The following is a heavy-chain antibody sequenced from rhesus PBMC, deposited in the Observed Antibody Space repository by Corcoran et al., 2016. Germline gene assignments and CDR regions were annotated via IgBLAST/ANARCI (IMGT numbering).Heavy chain of an antibody. J-gene: IGHJ6*01. CDR1: GGSFSGYY. D-gene: IGHD4-4*01. V-gene: IGHV4-165*01. CDR3: ARDLLVATKTYYGLDS. Sequence: QVQLRESGPGLVTPSETLSLPFAVSGGSFSGYYWGCFLQPPGTGLDGIGSIRGRRGSTDYNPSLKSRVTISTDTAKNQFSLKLSSVTAADTAGYYCARDLLVATKTYYGLDSWGQGVVVTVSS. CDR2: IRGRRGST.